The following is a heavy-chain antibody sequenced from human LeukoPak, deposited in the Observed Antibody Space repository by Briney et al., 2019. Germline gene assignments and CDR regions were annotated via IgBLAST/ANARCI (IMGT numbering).Heavy chain of an antibody. V-gene: IGHV3-7*01. CDR3: VRESRPGGAMGLYHNLDY. CDR1: GFTFSDFW. Sequence: GGSLRLSCAGSGFTFSDFWMTWVCQTPGKGLEWVANIKEDGTEKNLVDSVKGRLTISRDNTKNLLFLEMNNLRGDDTAIYYCVRESRPGGAMGLYHNLDYWGQGTLVAVSS. J-gene: IGHJ4*02. CDR2: IKEDGTEK. D-gene: IGHD1-1*01.